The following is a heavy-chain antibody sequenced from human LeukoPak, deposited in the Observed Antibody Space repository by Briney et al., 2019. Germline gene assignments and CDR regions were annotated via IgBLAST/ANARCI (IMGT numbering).Heavy chain of an antibody. V-gene: IGHV2-5*02. Sequence: SGPTLVNPTQTLTLTCTFSGFLLTTSGVGVGWIRQPPGKALEWLTLIYWDGDKRNSPSLKNRLAITKDTSKNQVVLTMTNMDPVDTATYYCAHYETGFDYWGQGTLVTVSS. CDR1: GFLLTTSGVG. CDR3: AHYETGFDY. J-gene: IGHJ4*02. CDR2: IYWDGDK. D-gene: IGHD1-14*01.